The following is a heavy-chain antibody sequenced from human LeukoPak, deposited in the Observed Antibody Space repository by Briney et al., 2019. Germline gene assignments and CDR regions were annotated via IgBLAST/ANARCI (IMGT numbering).Heavy chain of an antibody. V-gene: IGHV1-8*02. CDR2: MNPNSGNT. J-gene: IGHJ4*02. CDR1: GYTFTSYD. CDR3: AKDIVVVVAATLDY. Sequence: ASVKVSCKASGYTFTSYDINWVRQATGQGLEWMGWMNPNSGNTGYAQKFQGRVTMTRDTSISTAYMELSRLRSDDTAVYYCAKDIVVVVAATLDYWGQGTLVTVSS. D-gene: IGHD2-15*01.